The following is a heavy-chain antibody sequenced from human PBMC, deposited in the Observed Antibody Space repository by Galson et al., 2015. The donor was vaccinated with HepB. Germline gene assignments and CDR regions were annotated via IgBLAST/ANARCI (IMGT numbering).Heavy chain of an antibody. V-gene: IGHV3-74*01. Sequence: SPRLSCAASGFTFSDYWMRWVRQAPGKGLMWVSHINSDGSTTTYADSVKGRFTISRDNAKNTLYLQMNSLSAEDTAVYYCTRENYYRLDVWGQGTTVTVSS. J-gene: IGHJ6*02. CDR2: INSDGSTT. CDR3: TRENYYRLDV. CDR1: GFTFSDYW.